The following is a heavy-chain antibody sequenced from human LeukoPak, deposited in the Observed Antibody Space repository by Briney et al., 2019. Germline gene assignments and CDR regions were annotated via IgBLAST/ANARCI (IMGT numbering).Heavy chain of an antibody. J-gene: IGHJ4*02. CDR2: INQDESEK. D-gene: IGHD2-21*01. Sequence: GGSLILSCAASGFKFSYYWMTWVRQAPGKGLEWAATINQDESEKYYVDSVKGRFTITRDNAKNSLYLQMNSLRADDSAVYYCARGRDLLNWGQGTLVTASS. CDR3: ARGRDLLN. V-gene: IGHV3-7*01. CDR1: GFKFSYYW.